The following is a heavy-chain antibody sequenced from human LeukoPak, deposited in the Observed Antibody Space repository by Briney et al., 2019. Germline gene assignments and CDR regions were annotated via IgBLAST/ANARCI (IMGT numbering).Heavy chain of an antibody. Sequence: NPSETLSLTCNVSDVSIRSYYWSWIRQPPGKGLEWIGHIYYSGTIKYNPSLKSRVTISVDVPKNQFSLNLSSVTAADTAVYYSARVRHGYYPEMDYWAQGTLVTVSS. CDR3: ARVRHGYYPEMDY. V-gene: IGHV4-59*01. CDR2: IYYSGTI. CDR1: DVSIRSYY. D-gene: IGHD5-24*01. J-gene: IGHJ4*02.